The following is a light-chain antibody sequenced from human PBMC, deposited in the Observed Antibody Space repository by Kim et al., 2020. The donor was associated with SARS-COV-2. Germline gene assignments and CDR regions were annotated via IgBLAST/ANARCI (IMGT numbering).Light chain of an antibody. CDR1: QSISNW. CDR2: DAS. V-gene: IGKV1-5*01. CDR3: QQYSTYPRT. Sequence: DIQMTQSPSTLSASVGDRVTITCRASQSISNWLAWYQQKPGKAPKILIYDASSLESGVPSRFSGSGSGTEFTLTISSLQPDDFATYYCQQYSTYPRTFGQGTKLEI. J-gene: IGKJ2*01.